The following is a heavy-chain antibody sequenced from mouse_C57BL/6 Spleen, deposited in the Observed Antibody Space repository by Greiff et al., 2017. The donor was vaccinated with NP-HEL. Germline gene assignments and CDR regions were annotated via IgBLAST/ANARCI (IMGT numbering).Heavy chain of an antibody. CDR1: GFTFSDYY. CDR2: ISNGGGST. D-gene: IGHD2-10*01. V-gene: IGHV5-12*01. CDR3: ASAYSMDY. J-gene: IGHJ4*01. Sequence: EVQLVESGGGLVQPGGSLKLSCAASGFTFSDYYMYWVRQTPEKRLEWVAYISNGGGSTYYPDTVKGRFTISRDNAKNTLYLQMSRLKSEDTAMYYCASAYSMDYWGQGTSVTVSS.